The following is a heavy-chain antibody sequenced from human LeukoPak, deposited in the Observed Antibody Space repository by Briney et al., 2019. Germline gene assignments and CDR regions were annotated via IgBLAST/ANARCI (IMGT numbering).Heavy chain of an antibody. CDR3: AKAQSGMVPVDY. J-gene: IGHJ4*02. D-gene: IGHD1-14*01. CDR2: IRYDGSNK. V-gene: IGHV3-30*02. Sequence: GGSLRLSCAASGFTFDDYAMHWVRQAPGKGLEWVAFIRYDGSNKYCADSVKGRFTISRDNSKNTLYLQMNSLRAEDTAVYYCAKAQSGMVPVDYWGQGTLVTVSS. CDR1: GFTFDDYA.